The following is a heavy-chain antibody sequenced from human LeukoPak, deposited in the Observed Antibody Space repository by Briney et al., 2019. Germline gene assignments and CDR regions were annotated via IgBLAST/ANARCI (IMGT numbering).Heavy chain of an antibody. D-gene: IGHD5-12*01. J-gene: IGHJ4*02. CDR1: GFTSINYA. Sequence: GGSLRLSCAAPGFTSINYAMNWVRQAPGEGLEWVSVLIGSSGSTDYADSVKGRFTISRDTSKNTVFLQMNSLRAEDTAIYYCAKGAYDYIEMGYFDSWGQGSLVTVSS. CDR3: AKGAYDYIEMGYFDS. V-gene: IGHV3-23*01. CDR2: LIGSSGST.